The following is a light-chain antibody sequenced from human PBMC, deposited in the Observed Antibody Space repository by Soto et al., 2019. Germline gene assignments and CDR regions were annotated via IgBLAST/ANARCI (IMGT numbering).Light chain of an antibody. CDR1: QSVSTNY. CDR2: GAS. J-gene: IGKJ1*01. CDR3: PQYGSSPPT. V-gene: IGKV3-20*01. Sequence: EIVLTQSPGTLSLSPGEIATLSCRASQSVSTNYLAGYLRKPGQAPRLLIYGASSRATDIPNRFSGSGSGTDFTVTISRLKAEDFAVYYCPQYGSSPPTFGQGTKVEIK.